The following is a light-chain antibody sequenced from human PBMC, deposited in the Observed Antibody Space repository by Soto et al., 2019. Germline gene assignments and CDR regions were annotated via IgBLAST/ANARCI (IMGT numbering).Light chain of an antibody. CDR2: AVS. CDR3: TSYTISSTPLV. V-gene: IGLV2-14*01. J-gene: IGLJ1*01. CDR1: SSDVGGYKY. Sequence: QSALTQPASVSGSPGQSITISCTGTSSDVGGYKYVSWYQQHPGKAPKLMIYAVSNRPSGVSNRFSGSKSGNTASLTISGLQDEDEAEYYCTSYTISSTPLVFGTGTKLTVL.